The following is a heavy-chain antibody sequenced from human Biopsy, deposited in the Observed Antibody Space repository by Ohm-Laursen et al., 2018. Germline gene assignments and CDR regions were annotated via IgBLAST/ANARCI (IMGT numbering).Heavy chain of an antibody. D-gene: IGHD3-3*01. J-gene: IGHJ5*02. Sequence: SDTLSLTCTLSGGSITSRTHYWGWIRQTPGKGLEWIGTVYYSGTTYDNPSLKNRVIISVDTSKNQFSLSLKTVTAADTAVYYCARHDLSDFWSGYPNFFDRWDQGTLVTVSS. CDR3: ARHDLSDFWSGYPNFFDR. V-gene: IGHV4-39*01. CDR1: GGSITSRTHY. CDR2: VYYSGTT.